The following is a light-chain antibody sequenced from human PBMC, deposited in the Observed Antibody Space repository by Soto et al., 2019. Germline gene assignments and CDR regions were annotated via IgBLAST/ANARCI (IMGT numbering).Light chain of an antibody. V-gene: IGKV1-39*01. CDR3: QLSYYNPS. J-gene: IGKJ1*01. Sequence: DIQMTQSPSSLSASVGDRVTITCRASQSVSNYLHWYQQKPGKAPNLLIYDASSLQSGVPSRFSGSVSGTDFTLTISSLQHEDFATYYCQLSYYNPSFGQGTKVEIK. CDR1: QSVSNY. CDR2: DAS.